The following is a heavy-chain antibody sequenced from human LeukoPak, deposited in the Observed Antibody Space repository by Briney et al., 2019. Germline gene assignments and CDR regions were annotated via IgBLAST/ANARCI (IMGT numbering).Heavy chain of an antibody. CDR3: ASRAVAGSYFQR. CDR1: GGSISSYY. Sequence: SETLSLTCTVSGGSISSYYWSWIRQPPGKGLEWIGYIYYSGGTNYNPSLKSRVTISVDTSKNQFSLKLSSVTAADTAVYYCASRAVAGSYFQRWGQGTLVTVSS. CDR2: IYYSGGT. J-gene: IGHJ1*01. D-gene: IGHD6-19*01. V-gene: IGHV4-59*01.